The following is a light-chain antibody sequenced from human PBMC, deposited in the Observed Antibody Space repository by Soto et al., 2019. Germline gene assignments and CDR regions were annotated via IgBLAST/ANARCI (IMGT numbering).Light chain of an antibody. CDR3: QQYNNWPRGT. CDR2: GAS. V-gene: IGKV3-15*01. CDR1: QSVSSN. Sequence: EIVMTQSPATLSLSPGERATLSCRALQSVSSNLAWYQQKPGQAPRLLIYGASTRATGIPARFSGSGSGTEFTLTISSLQSEDFAVYYCQQYNNWPRGTFGQGTKWISN. J-gene: IGKJ1*01.